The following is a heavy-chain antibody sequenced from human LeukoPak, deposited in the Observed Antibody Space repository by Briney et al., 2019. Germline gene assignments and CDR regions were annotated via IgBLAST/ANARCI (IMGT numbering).Heavy chain of an antibody. CDR3: TRHSARGDDSSGYDYRIFDY. Sequence: GGSLRLSCAASGFTFSGSAMHWVRQASGKGLEWVGRIRSKANSYATAYAASVKGRFTISRDDSKNTAFLQMNSLKTEDTAVYYCTRHSARGDDSSGYDYRIFDYWGQGTLVTVSS. V-gene: IGHV3-73*01. D-gene: IGHD3-22*01. CDR2: IRSKANSYAT. CDR1: GFTFSGSA. J-gene: IGHJ4*02.